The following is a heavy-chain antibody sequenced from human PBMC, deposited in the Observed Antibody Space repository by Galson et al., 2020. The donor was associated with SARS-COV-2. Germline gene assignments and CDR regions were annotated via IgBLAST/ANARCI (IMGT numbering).Heavy chain of an antibody. Sequence: SETLSLTCTVSGGSISSYYWSWIRQPPGKGLEWIGYIYYSGSTNYNPSLKSRVTISVDTSKNQFSLKLSSVTAADTAVYYCARRSLGYCTNGVFHSGFDPWGQGTLVTVSS. CDR1: GGSISSYY. V-gene: IGHV4-59*08. CDR2: IYYSGST. D-gene: IGHD2-8*01. CDR3: ARRSLGYCTNGVFHSGFDP. J-gene: IGHJ5*02.